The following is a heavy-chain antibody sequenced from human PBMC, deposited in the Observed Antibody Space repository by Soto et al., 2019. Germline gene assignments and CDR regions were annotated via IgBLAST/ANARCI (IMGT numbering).Heavy chain of an antibody. Sequence: QVQLVQSGAEVKKPGASVKVSCKASGYTFTSYDINWVRQATGQGLEWMGWMNPNSGNTGYAQNLQGRGTMTTNTSIRTAYTELSSLRSEDTAVYYCAREKSGYDDYWGQGALVTVSS. CDR3: AREKSGYDDY. J-gene: IGHJ4*02. CDR1: GYTFTSYD. CDR2: MNPNSGNT. D-gene: IGHD3-3*01. V-gene: IGHV1-8*01.